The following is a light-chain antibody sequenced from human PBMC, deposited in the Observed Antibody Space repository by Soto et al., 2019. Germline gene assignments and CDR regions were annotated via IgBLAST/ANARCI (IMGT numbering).Light chain of an antibody. CDR1: QSISTF. Sequence: DIQMTQSPSSLSASVGDRVTITCRASQSISTFLNWYQQKPGKAPKLLIYGASNLESGVPSTFSGSGSGTDFTLTISSLQPEDCATYYCQQYFSTPPLTFGGGTKVEIK. V-gene: IGKV1-39*01. J-gene: IGKJ4*01. CDR3: QQYFSTPPLT. CDR2: GAS.